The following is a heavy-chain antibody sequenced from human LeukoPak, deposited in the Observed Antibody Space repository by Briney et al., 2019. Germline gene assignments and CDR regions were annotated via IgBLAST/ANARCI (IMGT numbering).Heavy chain of an antibody. V-gene: IGHV4-39*01. J-gene: IGHJ4*01. CDR1: GGSISSSSYY. Sequence: SSETLSFTCTVSGGSISSSSYYWGWIRQPPGKGLEWIGSIYYSGSTYYNPSLKSRATIYVATSTNHFSLKLSSVTAAGTSVYYWARHTGSAWHFDYWGQEPWSPSPQ. D-gene: IGHD6-19*01. CDR3: ARHTGSAWHFDY. CDR2: IYYSGST.